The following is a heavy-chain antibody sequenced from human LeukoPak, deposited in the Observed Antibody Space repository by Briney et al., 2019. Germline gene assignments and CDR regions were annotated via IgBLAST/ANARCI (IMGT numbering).Heavy chain of an antibody. V-gene: IGHV4-34*01. CDR2: INHSGST. J-gene: IGHJ3*02. Sequence: SETLSLTCAVYGGSFSGYYWSWIRQPPGKGLEWIGEINHSGSTNYNPSLKSRVTISVDTSKNQFSLKLSSVTAADTAVYYCARDPWQWLVLGAFDIWGQGTMVTVSP. CDR3: ARDPWQWLVLGAFDI. D-gene: IGHD6-19*01. CDR1: GGSFSGYY.